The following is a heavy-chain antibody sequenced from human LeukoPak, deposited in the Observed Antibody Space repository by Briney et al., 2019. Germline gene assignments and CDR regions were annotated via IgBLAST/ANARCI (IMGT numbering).Heavy chain of an antibody. D-gene: IGHD3-16*02. V-gene: IGHV3-30*18. CDR2: TSYDESDK. CDR1: GFTFSNYA. Sequence: GRSLRLSRAASGFTFSNYAMHWVRQAPGKGPEWVAVTSYDESDKYYADSVKGRFTISRDNSKNTLYLHMNSLRAEDTAVYYCAKDKAESYLFDYWGQGTLVTVSP. J-gene: IGHJ4*02. CDR3: AKDKAESYLFDY.